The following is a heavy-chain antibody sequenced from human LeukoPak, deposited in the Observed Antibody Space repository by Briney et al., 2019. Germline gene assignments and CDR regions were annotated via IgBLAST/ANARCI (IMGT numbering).Heavy chain of an antibody. Sequence: SETLSLACAVYGGSFSGYYWSWIRQPPGKGLEWIGEINHSGSTNYNPSLKGRVTISVDTSKNQFSLKLNSVTAADTAAYYCARARAHLKYYYDSSGYYYFDYWGQGTLVTVSS. CDR1: GGSFSGYY. CDR2: INHSGST. V-gene: IGHV4-34*01. J-gene: IGHJ4*02. D-gene: IGHD3-22*01. CDR3: ARARAHLKYYYDSSGYYYFDY.